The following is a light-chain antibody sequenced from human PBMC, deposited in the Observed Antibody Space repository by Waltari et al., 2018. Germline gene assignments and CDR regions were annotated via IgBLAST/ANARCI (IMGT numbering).Light chain of an antibody. CDR2: DVT. Sequence: QSALTQPRSVSGSPGQSITIACAGTSSDVGGYDYVSWYQQYPGKAPKLIIYDVTTRPSGVPDRFSGSKSANTASLTISGLQAEDEADYYCCSYAGSYIYVFGSGTNVTVL. CDR1: SSDVGGYDY. J-gene: IGLJ1*01. V-gene: IGLV2-11*01. CDR3: CSYAGSYIYV.